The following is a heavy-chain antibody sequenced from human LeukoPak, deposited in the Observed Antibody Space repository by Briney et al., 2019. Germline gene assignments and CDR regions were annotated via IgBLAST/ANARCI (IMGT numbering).Heavy chain of an antibody. V-gene: IGHV3-23*01. Sequence: PGGSLRLSCAASGFTFSSYGMSWVRQAPGKGLEWVSAISGSGTGTYYADSVKGRFTISRDNSKSTIYLQMNSLRAEGTAVYYCAKDRPASHGSGSFGDYWGQGTLVTVST. D-gene: IGHD3-10*01. J-gene: IGHJ4*02. CDR1: GFTFSSYG. CDR2: ISGSGTGT. CDR3: AKDRPASHGSGSFGDY.